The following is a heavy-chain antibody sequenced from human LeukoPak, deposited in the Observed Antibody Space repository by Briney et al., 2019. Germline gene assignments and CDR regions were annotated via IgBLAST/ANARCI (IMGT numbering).Heavy chain of an antibody. Sequence: GGSLRLSCAASGFIFSTYGMYWVRQAPGKGLEWVAFIRHDGSIKNYADFVKGRSTISRDNSKNTLYLQMNSLRAEDTAVYYCAKDSLADIDYWGQGTLVTVSS. CDR2: IRHDGSIK. V-gene: IGHV3-30*02. D-gene: IGHD3-16*01. CDR3: AKDSLADIDY. J-gene: IGHJ4*02. CDR1: GFIFSTYG.